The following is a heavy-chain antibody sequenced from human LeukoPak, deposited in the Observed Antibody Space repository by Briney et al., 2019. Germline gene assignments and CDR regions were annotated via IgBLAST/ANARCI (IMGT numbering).Heavy chain of an antibody. CDR3: AREGYCSTTSCAYAMDV. J-gene: IGHJ6*02. V-gene: IGHV3-7*05. CDR1: GXTFSIYW. D-gene: IGHD2-2*01. CDR2: INRDGTQK. Sequence: GGSLRLSCAASGXTFSIYWMSWVRQAPGKGLEWVAIINRDGTQKYYVDSVKGRFTISRDNAKNSLYLQMNSLRAEDTAFYYCAREGYCSTTSCAYAMDVWGQGTTVTVSS.